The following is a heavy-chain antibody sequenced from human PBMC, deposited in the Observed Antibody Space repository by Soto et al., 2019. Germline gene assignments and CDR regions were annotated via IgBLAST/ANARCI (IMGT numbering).Heavy chain of an antibody. J-gene: IGHJ3*02. CDR3: AREQGYCSSTSCYGRRAFDI. Sequence: EVQLVESGGGLVQPGGSLRLSCAASGFTFSSYSMNWVRQAPGKGLEWVSYISSSSSTIYYADSVKGRFTISRDNAKNSLYLQMNSLREEDTAVYYCAREQGYCSSTSCYGRRAFDIWGQGTMVTVSS. V-gene: IGHV3-48*02. CDR1: GFTFSSYS. D-gene: IGHD2-2*01. CDR2: ISSSSSTI.